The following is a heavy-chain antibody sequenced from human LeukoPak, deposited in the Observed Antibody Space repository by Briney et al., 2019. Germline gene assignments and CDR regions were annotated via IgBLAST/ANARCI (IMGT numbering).Heavy chain of an antibody. V-gene: IGHV1-2*06. D-gene: IGHD1-26*01. J-gene: IGHJ4*02. CDR1: GYTFTGYQ. Sequence: ASVKVSCKASGYTFTGYQIHWVRQAPGQGLEWMGRINPNSGGTNYAQKFQGRVTMTRDTSISTAYMELSGLTSDDTAVYYCARDWTSAVGATKVDYWGQGTLVTVSS. CDR2: INPNSGGT. CDR3: ARDWTSAVGATKVDY.